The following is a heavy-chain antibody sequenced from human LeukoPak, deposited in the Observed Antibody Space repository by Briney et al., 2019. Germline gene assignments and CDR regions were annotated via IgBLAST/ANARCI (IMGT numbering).Heavy chain of an antibody. J-gene: IGHJ4*02. CDR2: ITASSSST. CDR3: ARDYPTSGIVTIFDC. V-gene: IGHV3-23*01. D-gene: IGHD1-1*01. CDR1: GFTFNNYA. Sequence: PGGSLRLSCASSGFTFNNYAMTWVRHAPGKGLEWGSSITASSSSTYCADSVKGRFTISRDNSKNTLYLQMSSLRAEDTAVYYCARDYPTSGIVTIFDCWGQGTLVTVSS.